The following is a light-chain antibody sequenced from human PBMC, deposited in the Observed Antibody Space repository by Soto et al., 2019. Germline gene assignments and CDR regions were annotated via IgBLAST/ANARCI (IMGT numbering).Light chain of an antibody. V-gene: IGKV3-20*01. Sequence: EIVLKQSPGTLSLSPGERATLSCRASQSVSSSYLAWYQQKPGQAPRLLIYGASSRATGIPDRFSGSGSGTDFTLTISRLEPEDFAVYYCQQYGSSPQTFGQGTNVDIK. CDR1: QSVSSSY. CDR3: QQYGSSPQT. J-gene: IGKJ1*01. CDR2: GAS.